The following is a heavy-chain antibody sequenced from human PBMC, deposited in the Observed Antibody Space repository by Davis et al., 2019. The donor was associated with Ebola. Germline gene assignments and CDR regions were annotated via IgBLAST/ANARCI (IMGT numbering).Heavy chain of an antibody. D-gene: IGHD4-11*01. V-gene: IGHV1-46*01. Sequence: AASVKVSCKASGYTFTSYYMHWVRQAPGLGLEWMGIINPSDGNTNYAQKFQGRVTMTRDTSTTTVYMELSSLRSEDTAVYYCARDDTGYSSNLGRFRDHPFDLWGQGTMVTVSS. CDR3: ARDDTGYSSNLGRFRDHPFDL. J-gene: IGHJ3*01. CDR1: GYTFTSYY. CDR2: INPSDGNT.